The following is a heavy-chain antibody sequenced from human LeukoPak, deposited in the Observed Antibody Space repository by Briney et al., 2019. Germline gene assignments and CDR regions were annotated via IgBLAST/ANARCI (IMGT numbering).Heavy chain of an antibody. CDR2: IIPIFGTA. D-gene: IGHD2-2*01. Sequence: SVKVSCKASGGTFSSYAISWVRQAPGQGLEWMGGIIPIFGTANYAQKFQGRVTITADESTSAAYMELSSLRSEDTAVYYCARDGCSSTSCMGYWGQGTLVTVSS. CDR1: GGTFSSYA. V-gene: IGHV1-69*01. CDR3: ARDGCSSTSCMGY. J-gene: IGHJ4*02.